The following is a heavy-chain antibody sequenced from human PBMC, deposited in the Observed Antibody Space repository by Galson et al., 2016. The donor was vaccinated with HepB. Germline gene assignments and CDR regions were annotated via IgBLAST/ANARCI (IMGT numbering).Heavy chain of an antibody. CDR3: ARGLYYGDYAPHY. Sequence: SLRLSCAASGFTFSDYYMNWIRQAPGKGLECISYIDSSGTTIYYSDSVKGRFTVSRDNAKNSLYLQMNSLRVEDTAVYYCARGLYYGDYAPHYWGQGTLAPVSS. D-gene: IGHD4-17*01. V-gene: IGHV3-11*01. CDR2: IDSSGTTI. CDR1: GFTFSDYY. J-gene: IGHJ4*02.